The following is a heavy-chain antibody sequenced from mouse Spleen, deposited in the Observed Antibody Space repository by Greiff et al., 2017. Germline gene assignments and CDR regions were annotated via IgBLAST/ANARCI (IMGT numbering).Heavy chain of an antibody. V-gene: IGHV1-20*01. CDR3: ARSRYDGAWFAY. J-gene: IGHJ3*01. CDR2: INPYNGDT. Sequence: EVKLEESGPELVKPGDSVKISCKASGYSFTGYFMNWVMQSHGKSLEWIGRINPYNGDTFYNQKFKGKATLTVDKSSSTAHMELRSLTSEDSAVYYCARSRYDGAWFAYWGQGTLVTVSA. D-gene: IGHD2-14*01. CDR1: GYSFTGYF.